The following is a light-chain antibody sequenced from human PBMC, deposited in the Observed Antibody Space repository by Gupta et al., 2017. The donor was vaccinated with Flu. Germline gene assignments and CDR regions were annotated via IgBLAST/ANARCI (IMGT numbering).Light chain of an antibody. CDR1: ENIANY. CDR3: QQTDSAPRT. CDR2: AAS. J-gene: IGKJ1*01. Sequence: DIGMTQSPSSLSASVGDRVIITCRAGENIANYLSWYQQKPGKAPNLLIYAASTLESGVPSRFSGSGSGAHYTLTIARLQPEDVATYFCQQTDSAPRTFGRGTKVEI. V-gene: IGKV1-39*01.